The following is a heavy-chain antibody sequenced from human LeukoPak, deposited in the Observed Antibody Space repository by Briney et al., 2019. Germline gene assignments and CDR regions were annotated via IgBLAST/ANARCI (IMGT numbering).Heavy chain of an antibody. Sequence: GGSLRLSCAASGFTFNNYAMHWVRQAPGKGLEWVAVISYDGSNKYYADSVKGRFTISRDNSKNTLYLQMNSLRAEDTAVYYCARAQYCGGDCYTFDYWGQGTLVTVSS. V-gene: IGHV3-30-3*01. CDR2: ISYDGSNK. CDR3: ARAQYCGGDCYTFDY. D-gene: IGHD2-21*02. CDR1: GFTFNNYA. J-gene: IGHJ4*02.